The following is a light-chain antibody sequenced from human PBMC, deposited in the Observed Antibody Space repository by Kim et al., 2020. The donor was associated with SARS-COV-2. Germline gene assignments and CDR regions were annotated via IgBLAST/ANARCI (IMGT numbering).Light chain of an antibody. CDR3: QQYGSSPGT. CDR2: AAS. CDR1: QSVSVSSGY. J-gene: IGKJ1*01. V-gene: IGKV3-20*01. Sequence: EIVLTQSPATLSLSPGERATLSCRASQSVSVSSGYLAWYQQKPGQAPRLLIYAASSRATGIPDRFSGSGSGTDFTLTISRLEPEDFAVYYCQQYGSSPGTFGQGTKVDIK.